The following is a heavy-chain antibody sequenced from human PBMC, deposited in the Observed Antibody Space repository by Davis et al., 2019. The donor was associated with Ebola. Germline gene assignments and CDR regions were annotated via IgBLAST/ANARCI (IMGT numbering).Heavy chain of an antibody. V-gene: IGHV3-74*01. Sequence: GESLKISCAASGFTFSSYWMHWVRQAPGKGLVWVSRIYSDGSSTSYADSVKGRFTISRDNAKNTLYLQMNSLRAEDTAVYYCARYTAMDYWGQGTLVTVSS. CDR1: GFTFSSYW. J-gene: IGHJ4*02. CDR3: ARYTAMDY. CDR2: IYSDGSST. D-gene: IGHD5-18*01.